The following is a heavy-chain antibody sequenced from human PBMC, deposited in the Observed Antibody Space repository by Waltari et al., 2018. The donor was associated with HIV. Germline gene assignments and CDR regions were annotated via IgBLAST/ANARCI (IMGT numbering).Heavy chain of an antibody. D-gene: IGHD3-16*01. V-gene: IGHV1-2*02. CDR3: ARGGGPNSTGH. J-gene: IGHJ4*02. CDR2: INPKSGGK. CDR1: GYRFTSYY. Sequence: QVQLMQSGAEVKKPGASVKVSCEASGYRFTSYYIYWVRQAPGQGLERIGWINPKSGGKNCARRFEGQVSLPRDTSINTVFLEFNRLTLDDTAFYYCARGGGPNSTGHWGQGTLITVSS.